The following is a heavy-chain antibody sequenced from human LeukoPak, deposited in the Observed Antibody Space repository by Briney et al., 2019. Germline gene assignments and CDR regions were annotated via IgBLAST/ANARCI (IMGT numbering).Heavy chain of an antibody. D-gene: IGHD3-10*01. V-gene: IGHV3-9*01. Sequence: GRSLRLSCGASGFTFDDYAMHWVRQAPGKGLEWVSGISWNSGSTGYADSVKGRFTISRDNAKNSLYLQMNSLRAEDTALYYCAKVRASYYGSGSYSYFGYWGQGTLVTVSS. CDR2: ISWNSGST. CDR1: GFTFDDYA. J-gene: IGHJ4*02. CDR3: AKVRASYYGSGSYSYFGY.